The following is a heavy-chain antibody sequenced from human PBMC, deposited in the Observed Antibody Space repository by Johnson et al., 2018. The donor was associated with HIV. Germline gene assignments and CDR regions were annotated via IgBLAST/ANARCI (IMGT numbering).Heavy chain of an antibody. V-gene: IGHV3-30*02. CDR1: GFTFSSYG. D-gene: IGHD6-13*01. J-gene: IGHJ3*02. Sequence: QVQLVESGGGVVRPGGSLRLSCAASGFTFSSYGMHWVRQAPGKGLEWVAFIRYDGSKKYYADSVKGRLTSSRDNSKNTLYLQMNSLRAEDTAVYYCAKGPYSSSWYGVAFDIWGQGTMVTVSS. CDR3: AKGPYSSSWYGVAFDI. CDR2: IRYDGSKK.